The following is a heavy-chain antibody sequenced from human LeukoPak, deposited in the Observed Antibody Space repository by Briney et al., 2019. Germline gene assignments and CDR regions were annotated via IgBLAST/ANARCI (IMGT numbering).Heavy chain of an antibody. Sequence: SETLSLTCTVSGGSISSYYWSCIRQPPGKGLEWIGYMYYSGTINYNPSLKSRVTISVDTSKNQFSLKLSSVTAADTAIYYCARAWATDYFDYWGQGTLVTVSS. CDR3: ARAWATDYFDY. J-gene: IGHJ4*02. CDR2: MYYSGTI. CDR1: GGSISSYY. V-gene: IGHV4-59*01.